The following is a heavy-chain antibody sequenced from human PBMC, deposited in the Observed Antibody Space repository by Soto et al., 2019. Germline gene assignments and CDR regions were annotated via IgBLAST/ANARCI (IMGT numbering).Heavy chain of an antibody. D-gene: IGHD1-26*01. CDR2: TRNKANSYTT. CDR1: GFTFSDHY. J-gene: IGHJ4*02. Sequence: EVQLVESGGGLVQPGGSLRLSCAASGFTFSDHYMDWVRQAPGKGLEWVGRTRNKANSYTTEYAASVKGRFTISRDDSKNSLYLQMNSLKTEDTAVYYYARSGNYSSDYWGQGTLVTVSS. V-gene: IGHV3-72*01. CDR3: ARSGNYSSDY.